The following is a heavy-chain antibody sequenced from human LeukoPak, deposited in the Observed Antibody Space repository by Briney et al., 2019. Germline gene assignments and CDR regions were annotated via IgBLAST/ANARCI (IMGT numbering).Heavy chain of an antibody. D-gene: IGHD2-15*01. V-gene: IGHV1-69*04. Sequence: SVKVSCKASGGTFSSYAISWVRQAPGQGGEGMGRIIPILGIANYAQKFQGRVTITGDKSKSTAYMEVSSLRSEDTAVYYCARVLGYCSGGSCYGGDYWGQGTLVTVSS. CDR3: ARVLGYCSGGSCYGGDY. J-gene: IGHJ4*02. CDR1: GGTFSSYA. CDR2: IIPILGIA.